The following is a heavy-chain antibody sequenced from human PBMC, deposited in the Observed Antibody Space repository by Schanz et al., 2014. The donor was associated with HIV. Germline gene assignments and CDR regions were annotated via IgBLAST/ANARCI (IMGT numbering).Heavy chain of an antibody. J-gene: IGHJ4*02. D-gene: IGHD1-26*01. CDR3: VLPSAKIVGGLGEHYFDH. CDR1: GFHFNSYG. V-gene: IGHV3-30*03. Sequence: ESGGGVVQPGRSLRLSCVASGFHFNSYGMHWVRQAPGKGLEWVAVISYDGTKKHYADSVKGRFTISRDNSKNSLSLLIKSLRAEDTAVYYCVLPSAKIVGGLGEHYFDHWGQGTLVTVSS. CDR2: ISYDGTKK.